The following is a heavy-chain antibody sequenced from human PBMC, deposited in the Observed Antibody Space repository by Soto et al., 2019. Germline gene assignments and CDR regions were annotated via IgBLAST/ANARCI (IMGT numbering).Heavy chain of an antibody. CDR3: ARGGAPAPQYYYSYYMDV. CDR1: GYTFTSYA. CDR2: INAGNGNT. Sequence: QVQLVQSGAEVKKPGASVKVSCKASGYTFTSYAMHWVRQAPGQRLEWMGWINAGNGNTKYSQKFQGRVTITRDTSASTAYMELSSLRSEDTAVYYCARGGAPAPQYYYSYYMDVWGKGTTVTVSS. V-gene: IGHV1-3*01. J-gene: IGHJ6*03.